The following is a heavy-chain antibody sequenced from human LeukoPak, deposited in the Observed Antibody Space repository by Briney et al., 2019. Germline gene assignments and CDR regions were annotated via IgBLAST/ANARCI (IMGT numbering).Heavy chain of an antibody. J-gene: IGHJ5*02. CDR2: INTHSGGT. Sequence: ASVKVSCKASGYTFTDYSMHWVRQAPGQGLEWMGWINTHSGGTNYAQRFQGRVTTTRDTSINTAYMELNKLQSDDTAVYYCAIPTFTDILGSADPWGQGTLVTVSS. D-gene: IGHD3-9*01. V-gene: IGHV1-2*02. CDR3: AIPTFTDILGSADP. CDR1: GYTFTDYS.